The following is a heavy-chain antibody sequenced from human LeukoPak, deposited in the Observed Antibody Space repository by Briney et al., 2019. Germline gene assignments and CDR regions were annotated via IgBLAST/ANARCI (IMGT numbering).Heavy chain of an antibody. J-gene: IGHJ4*02. CDR1: GFTFSSYW. Sequence: PGGSLRLSCAASGFTFSSYWMSWVRQAPGKGLEWVAVIWYDGSNKYYADSVKGRFTISRDNSKNTLYLQMNSLRAEDTAVYYCARDPDYDILTGYYFDYWGQGTLVTVSS. CDR2: IWYDGSNK. V-gene: IGHV3-33*08. D-gene: IGHD3-9*01. CDR3: ARDPDYDILTGYYFDY.